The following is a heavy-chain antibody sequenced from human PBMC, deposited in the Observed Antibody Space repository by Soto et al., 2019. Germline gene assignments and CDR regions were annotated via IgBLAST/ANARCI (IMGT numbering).Heavy chain of an antibody. CDR1: GGSFSGYY. D-gene: IGHD2-15*01. Sequence: NPSETLSLTCAVYGGSFSGYYWSWIRQPPGKGLEWIGYMYYGGRTNYNPSLKSRVTISVDTSKMQVSLKLSSVTAADTAVYFCARGTPSPLIVRSSRGPWFDPWGQGTLVTASS. V-gene: IGHV4-59*08. CDR2: MYYGGRT. CDR3: ARGTPSPLIVRSSRGPWFDP. J-gene: IGHJ5*02.